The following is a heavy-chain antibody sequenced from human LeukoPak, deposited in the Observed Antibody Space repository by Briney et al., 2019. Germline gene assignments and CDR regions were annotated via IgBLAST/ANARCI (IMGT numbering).Heavy chain of an antibody. CDR1: GFTFSSYS. J-gene: IGHJ4*02. D-gene: IGHD2-2*01. V-gene: IGHV3-21*01. CDR2: ISSSSSYI. CDR3: AKELVVRAGDYLDY. Sequence: GGSRRLSCAASGFTFSSYSMNWVRQAPGKGLEWVSSISSSSSYIFYADSVKGRFTISRDNAKNTLYLQMNSLRAEDTAVYYCAKELVVRAGDYLDYWGQGTLVTVSS.